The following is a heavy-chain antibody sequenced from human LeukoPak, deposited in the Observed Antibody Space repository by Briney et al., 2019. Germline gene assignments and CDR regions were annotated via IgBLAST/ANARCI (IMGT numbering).Heavy chain of an antibody. CDR1: GGSISYYY. J-gene: IGHJ6*02. CDR3: AREDPQATGPEGMDV. V-gene: IGHV4-59*01. CDR2: IYYSGTT. Sequence: PSETLSLTCTVSGGSISYYYWSWIRQSPGKGLEWIGYIYYSGTTNYNPSLKSRVTISVDTSKNQFSLQLRSVTAADTAVYYCAREDPQATGPEGMDVWGQGTTVTVSS. D-gene: IGHD5-12*01.